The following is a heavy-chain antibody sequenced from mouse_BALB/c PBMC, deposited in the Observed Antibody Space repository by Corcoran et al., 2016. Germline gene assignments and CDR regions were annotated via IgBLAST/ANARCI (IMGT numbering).Heavy chain of an antibody. CDR2: IYPFKDGT. Sequence: EVQLQQSGPELVKPGASVKMSCKASGYTFTSYVMHWMKLKPGQGLEWIGYIYPFKDGTKYNENFKGKATLTSDKSSSTAYMVLSSLTSEDSAVYYGAREVIGGYFLDYWGQGITLIV. D-gene: IGHD3-1*01. J-gene: IGHJ2*01. CDR1: GYTFTSYV. V-gene: IGHV1S136*01. CDR3: AREVIGGYFLDY.